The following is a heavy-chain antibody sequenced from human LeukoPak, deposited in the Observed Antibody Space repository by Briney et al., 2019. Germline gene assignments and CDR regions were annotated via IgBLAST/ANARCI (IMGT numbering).Heavy chain of an antibody. V-gene: IGHV3-7*01. J-gene: IGHJ4*02. CDR3: ARGPSGVVVITNYFDY. Sequence: GFLRLSCAASGFTLSSYWLSWVRQAPGKGLEWVANIKQDGSEKYYVDSVKGRFTISRDNAQNSLYLQMNSLRAEDTAVYYCARGPSGVVVITNYFDYWGQGTLVTVSS. CDR2: IKQDGSEK. D-gene: IGHD3-22*01. CDR1: GFTLSSYW.